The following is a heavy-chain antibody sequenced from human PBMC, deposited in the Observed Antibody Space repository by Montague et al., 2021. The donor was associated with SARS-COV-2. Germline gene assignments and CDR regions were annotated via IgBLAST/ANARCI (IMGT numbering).Heavy chain of an antibody. CDR2: MYWNDDK. V-gene: IGHV2-5*01. J-gene: IGHJ4*02. CDR1: GFSLTTSGMG. D-gene: IGHD6-19*01. CDR3: TQRVSVAGGPYYFDH. Sequence: PALVKPTQTLTLTCNFSGFSLTTSGMGVGWMRQSPGKALEWLALMYWNDDKRYSPSLKTRLTLTKDTSKNQVVLTMTNMDPVDTATYYCTQRVSVAGGPYYFDHWGQGTLVTVSS.